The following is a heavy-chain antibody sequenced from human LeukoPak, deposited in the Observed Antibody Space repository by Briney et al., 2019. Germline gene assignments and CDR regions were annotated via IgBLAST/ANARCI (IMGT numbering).Heavy chain of an antibody. Sequence: GGSLRLSCAASGFTFSSYAMSWVRQAPGKGLEWVSAISGSGGSTYYADSVKGRVTISRENSKNTMYLQMHTLRAEDTAVYYCAKNAESIVGARTYFFDYWGQGTLLTVSP. CDR3: AKNAESIVGARTYFFDY. CDR2: ISGSGGST. V-gene: IGHV3-23*01. D-gene: IGHD1-26*01. CDR1: GFTFSSYA. J-gene: IGHJ4*02.